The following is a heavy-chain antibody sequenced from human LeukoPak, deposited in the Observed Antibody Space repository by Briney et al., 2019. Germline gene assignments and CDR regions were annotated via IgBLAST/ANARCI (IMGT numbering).Heavy chain of an antibody. CDR3: ARAVTSTEGY. CDR1: GFTFTTYW. Sequence: PGGSLRLSCAASGFTFTTYWMNWVRQAPGKGLDWVASINQDGSEKYYVEFVKGRFTVSKNNAQKSLYLERKSLSAKGTAVYYCARAVTSTEGYWGQGTLVTVSS. CDR2: INQDGSEK. J-gene: IGHJ4*02. V-gene: IGHV3-7*03.